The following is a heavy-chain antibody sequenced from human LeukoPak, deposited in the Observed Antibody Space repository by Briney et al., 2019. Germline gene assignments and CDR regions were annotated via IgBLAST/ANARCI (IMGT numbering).Heavy chain of an antibody. D-gene: IGHD6-13*01. Sequence: GASVKVSCKASGGTFSSYAISWVRQAPGQGLEWMGRIIPILGIANYAQKFQGRVTITADKSTSTAYMELSSLRSEDTAVYYCARVFKAAAGTTLDYWGQGTLVTVSS. J-gene: IGHJ4*02. CDR2: IIPILGIA. CDR1: GGTFSSYA. V-gene: IGHV1-69*04. CDR3: ARVFKAAAGTTLDY.